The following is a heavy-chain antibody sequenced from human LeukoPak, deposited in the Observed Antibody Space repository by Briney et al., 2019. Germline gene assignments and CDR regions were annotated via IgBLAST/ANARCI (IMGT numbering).Heavy chain of an antibody. D-gene: IGHD4-11*01. CDR1: GFTFSSYA. Sequence: PGGSLRLSCAASGFTFSSYAMHWVRQAPGKGLEWVAVISYDGSNKYYADSVKGRFTISRDNSKNTLYLQMNSLRAEDTAVYYCARGLSDYSNYVESRWGQGTLVTVSS. J-gene: IGHJ4*02. CDR3: ARGLSDYSNYVESR. CDR2: ISYDGSNK. V-gene: IGHV3-30*04.